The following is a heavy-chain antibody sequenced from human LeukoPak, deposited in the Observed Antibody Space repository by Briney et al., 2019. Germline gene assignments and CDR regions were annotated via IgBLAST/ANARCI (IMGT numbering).Heavy chain of an antibody. J-gene: IGHJ4*02. D-gene: IGHD1-26*01. V-gene: IGHV1-2*02. CDR2: INPNSGGT. CDR3: ARIVGATVTYFDY. Sequence: GASVKVSCKASGYTFTSYGISWVRQAPGQGLEWMGWINPNSGGTNYAQKFQGRVTMTRDTSISTAYMELSRLRSDDTAVYYCARIVGATVTYFDYWGQGTLVTVSS. CDR1: GYTFTSYG.